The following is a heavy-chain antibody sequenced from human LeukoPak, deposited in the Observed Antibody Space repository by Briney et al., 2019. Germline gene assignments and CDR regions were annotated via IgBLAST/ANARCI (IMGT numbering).Heavy chain of an antibody. Sequence: GGSLRLSCAASGFTFSSYGMHWVRQAPGEGLEWVAVISYDGSNKYYADSVKGRFTISRDNSKNTLYLQMNSLRAEDTAVYYCAKDSSGWSYYFDYWGQGTLVTVSS. CDR3: AKDSSGWSYYFDY. V-gene: IGHV3-30*18. D-gene: IGHD6-19*01. CDR1: GFTFSSYG. J-gene: IGHJ4*02. CDR2: ISYDGSNK.